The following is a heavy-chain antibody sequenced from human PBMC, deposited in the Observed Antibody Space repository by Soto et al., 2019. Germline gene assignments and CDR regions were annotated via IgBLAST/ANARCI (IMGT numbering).Heavy chain of an antibody. D-gene: IGHD6-19*01. CDR1: GFTFSSYG. J-gene: IGHJ6*02. CDR2: IWYDGSNK. CDR3: AKGTSIAVAGTGRRYYYYYGMDV. Sequence: GGSLRLSCAASGFTFSSYGMHWVRQAPGKGLEWVAVIWYDGSNKYYADSVKGRFTISRDNSKNTLYLQMNSLRAEDTAVYYCAKGTSIAVAGTGRRYYYYYGMDVWGQGTTVTVSS. V-gene: IGHV3-33*06.